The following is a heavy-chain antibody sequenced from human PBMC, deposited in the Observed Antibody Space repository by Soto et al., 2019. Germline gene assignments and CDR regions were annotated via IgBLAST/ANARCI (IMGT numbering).Heavy chain of an antibody. V-gene: IGHV1-8*01. D-gene: IGHD1-7*01. CDR1: GYTFTSYD. J-gene: IGHJ4*02. CDR3: ARAPTYNWNYDESIDY. CDR2: MNPNSGNT. Sequence: SVKVSCKASGYTFTSYDINWVRQATGQGLEWMGWMNPNSGNTGYAQKFQGRVTMTRNTSISTAYMELSSLRSEDTAVYYCARAPTYNWNYDESIDYWGQGTLVTVSS.